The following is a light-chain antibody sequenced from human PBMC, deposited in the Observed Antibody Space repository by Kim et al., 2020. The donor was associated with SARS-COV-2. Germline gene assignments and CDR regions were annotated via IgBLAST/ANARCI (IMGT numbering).Light chain of an antibody. Sequence: SVSPRQTASITCYGDKLGDKYACWYQQKPGQSPVLVIYQDSKRPSGIPERFSGSNSGNTATMTISGTQAMDEADYYCQAWDSSTYVFGTGTKVTVL. CDR2: QDS. J-gene: IGLJ1*01. CDR1: KLGDKY. V-gene: IGLV3-1*01. CDR3: QAWDSSTYV.